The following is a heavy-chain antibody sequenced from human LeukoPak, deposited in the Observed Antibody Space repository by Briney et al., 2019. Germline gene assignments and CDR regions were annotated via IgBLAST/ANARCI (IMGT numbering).Heavy chain of an antibody. Sequence: SETLSLTCTASGGSISNYYWTWIRQPPGKGLEWIGNVYSSGSTNYNPSLKSRVTISVDTSKNQFSLRLRSVTAADTAVYYCARRQVGIAVDYWGQGTLVTVSS. CDR1: GGSISNYY. CDR2: VYSSGST. J-gene: IGHJ4*02. V-gene: IGHV4-59*08. D-gene: IGHD6-19*01. CDR3: ARRQVGIAVDY.